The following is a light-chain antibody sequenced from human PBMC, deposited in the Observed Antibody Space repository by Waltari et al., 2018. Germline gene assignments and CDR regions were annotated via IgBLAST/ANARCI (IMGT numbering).Light chain of an antibody. CDR2: LNNDGSH. Sequence: QLVLTQSPSASASLGASVKLTCTLSSGHSTYAIAWHQQQPEKGPRYLMKLNNDGSHIKGDGVPDRFSGSSSGAERYLTSSSLQYEDEAVYYCQTWGTGFRVFGGGTTLTVL. CDR1: SGHSTYA. CDR3: QTWGTGFRV. V-gene: IGLV4-69*02. J-gene: IGLJ3*02.